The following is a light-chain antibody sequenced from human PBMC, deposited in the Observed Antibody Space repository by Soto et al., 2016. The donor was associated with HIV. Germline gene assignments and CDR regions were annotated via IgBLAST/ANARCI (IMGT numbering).Light chain of an antibody. CDR2: DDN. J-gene: IGLJ3*02. V-gene: IGLV3-21*03. CDR3: QVWDGGRDPWV. Sequence: SYELTQPPSVSVAPGNTARITCGGNNIGSKSVHWYQQKPGQAPVLVVYDDNDRPSGIPERFSGSNSGNTATLSISRVEAGDEADFYCQVWDGGRDPWVFGAGTKLTVL. CDR1: NIGSKS.